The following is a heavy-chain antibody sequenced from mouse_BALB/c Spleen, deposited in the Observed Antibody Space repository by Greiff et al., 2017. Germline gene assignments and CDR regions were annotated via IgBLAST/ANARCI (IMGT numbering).Heavy chain of an antibody. Sequence: VQLQRPGAELVRPGASVKLSCKASGYTFTSYWINWVKQRPGQGLEWIGNIYPSDSYTNYNQKFKDKATLTVDKSSSTAYMQLSSPTSEDSAVYYCTNTVDGYFDYWGQGTTLTVSS. D-gene: IGHD1-1*01. J-gene: IGHJ2*01. CDR3: TNTVDGYFDY. CDR2: IYPSDSYT. CDR1: GYTFTSYW. V-gene: IGHV1-69*02.